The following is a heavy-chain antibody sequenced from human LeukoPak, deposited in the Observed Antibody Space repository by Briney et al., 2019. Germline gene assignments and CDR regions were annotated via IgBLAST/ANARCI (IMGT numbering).Heavy chain of an antibody. V-gene: IGHV1-2*02. J-gene: IGHJ4*02. CDR2: INPNSGGT. CDR3: ARVSRRYSGYDFDY. Sequence: GASVKVSCKASRYTFTGYYMHWVRQAPGQGLEWMGWINPNSGGTNYAQKFQGRVTMTRDTSISTAYMELSRLRSDDTAVYYCARVSRRYSGYDFDYWGQGTLVTVSS. D-gene: IGHD5-12*01. CDR1: RYTFTGYY.